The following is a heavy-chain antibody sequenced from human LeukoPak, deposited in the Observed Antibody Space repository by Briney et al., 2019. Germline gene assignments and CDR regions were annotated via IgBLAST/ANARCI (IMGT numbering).Heavy chain of an antibody. CDR1: GGSISSSNW. D-gene: IGHD1-7*01. J-gene: IGHJ4*02. V-gene: IGHV4-4*02. CDR3: ARVFGQLHDGFDY. CDR2: IYHSGST. Sequence: PSETLSLTCAVSGGSISSSNWWSWVRQPPGKGLEWIGEIYHSGSTNYNRSLKSRVTISVDKSKNEFSLKLSSVTAADTAVYYCARVFGQLHDGFDYWGQGTLVTVSS.